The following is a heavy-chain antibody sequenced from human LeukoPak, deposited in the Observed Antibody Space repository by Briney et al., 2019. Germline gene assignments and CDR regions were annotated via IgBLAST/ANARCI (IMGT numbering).Heavy chain of an antibody. V-gene: IGHV3-30*02. J-gene: IGHJ4*02. Sequence: GGSLRLSCAASGSTLSSYGTHWVRQAPGKGLEWVAFIRYDGNNRYYADSVKGRFTISRDNSKNTLYLQMNSLRAEDTAVYYCAKDYGSGSYYNEDYFDYWGQGTLVTVSS. CDR1: GSTLSSYG. D-gene: IGHD3-10*01. CDR3: AKDYGSGSYYNEDYFDY. CDR2: IRYDGNNR.